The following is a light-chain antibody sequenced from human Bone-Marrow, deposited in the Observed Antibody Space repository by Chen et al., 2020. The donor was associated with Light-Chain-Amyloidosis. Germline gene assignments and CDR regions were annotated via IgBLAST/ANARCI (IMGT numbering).Light chain of an antibody. Sequence: EIVLTQSPGTLSLSPGEGANLSCRASQTISSNYLTWYQQKFGQATRLLIYGSSSRATGIPDRFTGSVSGTDFTLTINRLEPEDFAMYYCQQYGTSPLTFGGGTKVEIK. CDR2: GSS. V-gene: IGKV3-20*01. J-gene: IGKJ4*01. CDR3: QQYGTSPLT. CDR1: QTISSNY.